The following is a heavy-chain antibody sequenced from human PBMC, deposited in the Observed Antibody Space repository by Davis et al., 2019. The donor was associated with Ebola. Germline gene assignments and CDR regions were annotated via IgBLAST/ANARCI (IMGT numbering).Heavy chain of an antibody. D-gene: IGHD6-19*01. CDR1: GGSISSYY. Sequence: MPSETLSLTCTVSGGSISSYYCSWIRQPPGKGLEWIGYIYYSGSTNYNPSLKSRVTMSVDTSKNQFSLKLSSVTAADTAVYYCARGPTVAGLDYWGQGTLVTVSS. J-gene: IGHJ4*02. V-gene: IGHV4-59*12. CDR3: ARGPTVAGLDY. CDR2: IYYSGST.